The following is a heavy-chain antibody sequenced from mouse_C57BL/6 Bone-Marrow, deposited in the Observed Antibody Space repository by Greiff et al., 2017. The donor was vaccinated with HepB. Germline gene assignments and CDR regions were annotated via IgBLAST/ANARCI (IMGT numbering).Heavy chain of an antibody. CDR2: ISSGSSTI. Sequence: EVQVVESGGGLVKPGGSLKLSCAASGFTFSDYGMHWVRQAPEKGLEWVAYISSGSSTIYYADTVKGRFTISRDNAKNTLFLQMTSLRSEDTAMYYCARTAADWGNAMDYWGQGTSVTVSS. D-gene: IGHD4-1*01. CDR1: GFTFSDYG. V-gene: IGHV5-17*01. J-gene: IGHJ4*01. CDR3: ARTAADWGNAMDY.